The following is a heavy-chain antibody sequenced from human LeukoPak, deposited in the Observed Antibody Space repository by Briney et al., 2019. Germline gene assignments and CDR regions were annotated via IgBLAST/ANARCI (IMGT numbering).Heavy chain of an antibody. CDR1: GGSFSGYY. V-gene: IGHV4-34*01. D-gene: IGHD6-25*01. CDR2: INHSGST. CDR3: ARPRAADAFDI. Sequence: PSETLSLTCAVYGGSFSGYYWSWIRQPPGKGLEWIGEINHSGSTNYNPSLKSRATISVDTSKNQFSLELSSVTAADTAVYYCARPRAADAFDIWGQGTMVTVSS. J-gene: IGHJ3*02.